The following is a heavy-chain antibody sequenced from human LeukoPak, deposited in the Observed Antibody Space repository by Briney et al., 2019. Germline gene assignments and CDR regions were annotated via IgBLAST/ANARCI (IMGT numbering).Heavy chain of an antibody. CDR1: GFTFNNYA. D-gene: IGHD2-2*01. CDR2: ISGSGGNT. V-gene: IGHV3-23*01. Sequence: GGPLRLSCAASGFTFNNYAMNWVRQAPGKGLEWVSAISGSGGNTYYADSVKGRFTISRDNSKNTLYLQMNSLRAEDTAIYYCAKGSSTSCYSHFDYWGQGNLVTVSS. J-gene: IGHJ4*02. CDR3: AKGSSTSCYSHFDY.